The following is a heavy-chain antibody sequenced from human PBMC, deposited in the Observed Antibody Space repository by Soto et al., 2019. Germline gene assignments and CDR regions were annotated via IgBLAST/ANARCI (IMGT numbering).Heavy chain of an antibody. J-gene: IGHJ6*03. CDR1: GGSISSGGYY. D-gene: IGHD2-2*01. CDR3: ARGPMRSFHCSSTSCHHDYYYMDV. CDR2: IYYSGST. V-gene: IGHV4-31*03. Sequence: QVQLQESGPGLVKPSQTLSLTCTVSGGSISSGGYYWSWIRQHPGKGLEWIGYIYYSGSTSDTPSLKSRVTVSAATSKTHFSRKLSSVTAEDTAVYYCARGPMRSFHCSSTSCHHDYYYMDVWGKGTTVTVSS.